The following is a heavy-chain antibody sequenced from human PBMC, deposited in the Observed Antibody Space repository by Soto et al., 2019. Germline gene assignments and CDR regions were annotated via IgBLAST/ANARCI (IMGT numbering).Heavy chain of an antibody. D-gene: IGHD2-21*02. Sequence: EVQLVESGGGLVKPGGSLRLSCAASGFTFSSYSMNWVRQAPGKGLEWVSSISSSSSYIYYADSVKGRFTISRDNAKNLLYLPMNSRRAEDTAVYYCARRVCGGDCFYFDYWGQGTLVTVSS. CDR2: ISSSSSYI. CDR1: GFTFSSYS. J-gene: IGHJ4*02. CDR3: ARRVCGGDCFYFDY. V-gene: IGHV3-21*01.